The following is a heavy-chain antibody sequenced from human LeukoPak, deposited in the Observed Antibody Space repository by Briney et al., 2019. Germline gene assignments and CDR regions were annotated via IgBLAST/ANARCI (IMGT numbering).Heavy chain of an antibody. D-gene: IGHD3-3*02. CDR1: GGSISSSSYY. CDR3: ARTHFWSGYYRYYYYYMDV. Sequence: PSETLSLTCTVSGGSISSSSYYWGWIRQPPGKGLEWIGSIYYSGSTYYNPSLKSRVTISVDTSKNQLSLKLSSVTAADTAVYYCARTHFWSGYYRYYYYYMDVWGKGTTVTVSS. CDR2: IYYSGST. J-gene: IGHJ6*03. V-gene: IGHV4-39*07.